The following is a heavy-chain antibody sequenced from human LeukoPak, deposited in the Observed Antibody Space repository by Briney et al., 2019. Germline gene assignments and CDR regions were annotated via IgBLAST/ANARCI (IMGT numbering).Heavy chain of an antibody. D-gene: IGHD3-10*01. Sequence: SETLSLTCTVSGGSISSSSYYWGWIRQPPGKGLEWIGNIHNSGNTYYKSSLKSRVGMSIDTSQNQFSLRLSSVTAADTAVYYCARHPGRSNWFDTWGQGILVTISS. CDR2: IHNSGNT. J-gene: IGHJ5*02. V-gene: IGHV4-39*01. CDR1: GGSISSSSYY. CDR3: ARHPGRSNWFDT.